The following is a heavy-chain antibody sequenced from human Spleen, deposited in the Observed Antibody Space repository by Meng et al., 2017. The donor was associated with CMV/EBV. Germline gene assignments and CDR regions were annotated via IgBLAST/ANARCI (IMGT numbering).Heavy chain of an antibody. J-gene: IGHJ4*02. CDR2: IYPGDSDI. CDR3: ARLGYCSGGSCYSSHFDY. D-gene: IGHD2-15*01. V-gene: IGHV5-51*01. CDR1: GYTFTNYW. Sequence: GESLKISCKGSGYTFTNYWIAWVRQMPGQGLEWMGIIYPGDSDIRYSPSFQGQVTISADKSMTTAYVQWSSLKASDTAMYYCARLGYCSGGSCYSSHFDYWGQGTLVTVSS.